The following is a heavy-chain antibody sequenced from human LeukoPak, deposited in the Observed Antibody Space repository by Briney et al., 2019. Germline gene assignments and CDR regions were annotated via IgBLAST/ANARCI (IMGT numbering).Heavy chain of an antibody. CDR2: ISSSGSTI. Sequence: GGSLRLSCAASGFTFSDYYMSWIRQAPGKGLEWVSYISSSGSTIYYADSVKGRFTISRDNAKNSLYPQMNSLRAEDTAVYYCARDRREGGWSKGWFDPWGQGTLVTVSS. CDR3: ARDRREGGWSKGWFDP. J-gene: IGHJ5*02. D-gene: IGHD6-19*01. V-gene: IGHV3-11*01. CDR1: GFTFSDYY.